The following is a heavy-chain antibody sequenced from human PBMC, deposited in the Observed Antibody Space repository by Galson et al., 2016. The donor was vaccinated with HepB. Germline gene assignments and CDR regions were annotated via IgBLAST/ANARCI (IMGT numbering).Heavy chain of an antibody. J-gene: IGHJ6*02. Sequence: QSGAEVKKPGESLKISCKGSGYSFTSYWVGWVRQRPGKGLEWMGIIYPGDSDTRYSPSFEGQVTISDDKSTATAYLHWTSLKASDTAIYYCARRQFTAYGLDVWGQGTTVAVSS. D-gene: IGHD6-19*01. CDR1: GYSFTSYW. CDR2: IYPGDSDT. V-gene: IGHV5-51*03. CDR3: ARRQFTAYGLDV.